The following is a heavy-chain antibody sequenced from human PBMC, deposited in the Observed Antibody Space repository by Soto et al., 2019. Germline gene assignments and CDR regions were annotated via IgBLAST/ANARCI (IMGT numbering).Heavy chain of an antibody. V-gene: IGHV5-51*01. CDR2: IYPCDSDT. CDR3: ARTMIVSHTPDY. CDR1: GYSFTIYW. Sequence: PGESLKISCKGSGYSFTIYWIGWVLQMPGKGLDWMGIIYPCDSDTRYSPSFQGQVTISADKSISTAYLQWSSLKASDTAMYYCARTMIVSHTPDYWGQGTLVTVAS. D-gene: IGHD3-22*01. J-gene: IGHJ4*02.